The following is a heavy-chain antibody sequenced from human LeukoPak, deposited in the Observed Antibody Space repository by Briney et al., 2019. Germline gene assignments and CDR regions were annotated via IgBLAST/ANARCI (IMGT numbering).Heavy chain of an antibody. CDR1: GGSISSGSYY. D-gene: IGHD3-9*01. CDR3: ARGRYYDILTGYKGLDY. J-gene: IGHJ4*02. Sequence: SETLSLTCTVSGGSISSGSYYWSWIQQPAGKGLEWIGRIYTSGSTNYNPSLKSRVTISVDTSKNQFSLKLSSVTAADTAVYYCARGRYYDILTGYKGLDYWGQGTLVTVSS. CDR2: IYTSGST. V-gene: IGHV4-61*02.